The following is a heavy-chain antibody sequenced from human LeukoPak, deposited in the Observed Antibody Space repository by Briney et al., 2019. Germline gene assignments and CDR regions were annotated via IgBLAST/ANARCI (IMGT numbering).Heavy chain of an antibody. CDR3: ARGYDASGYYDC. CDR1: GFTFSSYA. Sequence: GGSLRLSCAASGFTFSSYALHWVRQAPGKGLEYVSAISSSGRYTYYGNSVKGRFTISRDNSKNTLYLQMGSLRPEDTAAYYCARGYDASGYYDCWGQGTLVTVSS. V-gene: IGHV3-64*01. CDR2: ISSSGRYT. J-gene: IGHJ4*02. D-gene: IGHD3-22*01.